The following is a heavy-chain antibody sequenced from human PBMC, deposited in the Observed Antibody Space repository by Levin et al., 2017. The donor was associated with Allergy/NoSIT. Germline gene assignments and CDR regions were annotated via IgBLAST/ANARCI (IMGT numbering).Heavy chain of an antibody. Sequence: SETLSLTCAVYGGSFNDYYWNWIRQPPGKGLEWIGEINHSGSTNYNPSVKNRVTISVDTSKNQFSLKLNSVTAADTATYYCSRKGKGSGSLRSVWYCDLWGRGTLVTVSS. J-gene: IGHJ2*01. CDR3: SRKGKGSGSLRSVWYCDL. D-gene: IGHD6-19*01. V-gene: IGHV4-34*01. CDR2: INHSGST. CDR1: GGSFNDYY.